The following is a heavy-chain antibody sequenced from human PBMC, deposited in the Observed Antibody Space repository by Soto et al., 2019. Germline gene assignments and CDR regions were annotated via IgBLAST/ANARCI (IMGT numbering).Heavy chain of an antibody. CDR3: ANWPTYESRFDY. CDR2: ISNSGGRP. J-gene: IGHJ4*02. CDR1: GFTFTSYT. V-gene: IGHV3-23*01. Sequence: GGSRRLSCAASGFTFTSYTMSWVRQAPGKGLEWVSSISNSGGRPSYADSVQGRFTISRDNPRSTLYLQMNSLRAEDTAMYYSANWPTYESRFDYWGQGTLVTVSS. D-gene: IGHD3-3*01.